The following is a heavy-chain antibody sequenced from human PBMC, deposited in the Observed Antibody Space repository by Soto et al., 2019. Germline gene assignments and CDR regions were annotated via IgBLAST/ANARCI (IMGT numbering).Heavy chain of an antibody. CDR2: IYHSGST. V-gene: IGHV4-38-2*02. Sequence: SETLSRNCSVTGYSMRSDYYWGLIRQPPGKGLEWIGSIYHSGSTYYNPSLKSRVTISVDTSKNQFSLKLSSVTAADTAVYYCARDAGDDAFDIWGQGTMVTGSS. CDR3: ARDAGDDAFDI. D-gene: IGHD3-16*01. CDR1: GYSMRSDYY. J-gene: IGHJ3*02.